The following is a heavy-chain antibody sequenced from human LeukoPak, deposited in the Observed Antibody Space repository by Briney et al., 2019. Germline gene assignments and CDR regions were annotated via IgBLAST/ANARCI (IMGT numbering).Heavy chain of an antibody. CDR3: ARDHKREDYYDSSGYYPY. CDR1: GFTFSSYA. D-gene: IGHD3-22*01. CDR2: ISYDGSNK. V-gene: IGHV3-30-3*01. J-gene: IGHJ4*02. Sequence: GRSLRLSCAASGFTFSSYAMHWVRQAPGKGLEWVAVISYDGSNKYYADSVKGRFTISRDNSKNTLYLQMNSLRAEDTTVYYCARDHKREDYYDSSGYYPYWGQGTLVTVSS.